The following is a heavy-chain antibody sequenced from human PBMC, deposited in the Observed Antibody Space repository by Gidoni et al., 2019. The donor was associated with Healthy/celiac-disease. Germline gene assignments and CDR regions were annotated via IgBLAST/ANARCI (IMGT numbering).Heavy chain of an antibody. J-gene: IGHJ4*02. D-gene: IGHD3-10*01. Sequence: QVQLQQWGAGLLKPSETLSLTCAVYGGSFSGYYWSWIRQPPGKGLEWIGEIKHSGSTNDNPSLKSRVTISVDTAKNQFSLKLSSVTDADTAVYYCARIQTYYYGSGSPRPFDYWGQGTLVTVSS. CDR1: GGSFSGYY. CDR3: ARIQTYYYGSGSPRPFDY. V-gene: IGHV4-34*01. CDR2: IKHSGST.